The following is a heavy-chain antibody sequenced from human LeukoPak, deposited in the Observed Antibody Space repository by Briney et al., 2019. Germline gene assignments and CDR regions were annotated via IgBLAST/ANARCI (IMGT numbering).Heavy chain of an antibody. V-gene: IGHV3-33*01. D-gene: IGHD6-13*01. J-gene: IGHJ6*02. Sequence: GGSLRLSCAASGLTFSSYGMHWVRQAPGKGLEWVAVIWYDGSNKYYADSVKGRFTISRDNSKNTLYLQMNSLRAEDTAVYYCARSIAAAGYYYYGMDVWGQGTTVTVSS. CDR1: GLTFSSYG. CDR2: IWYDGSNK. CDR3: ARSIAAAGYYYYGMDV.